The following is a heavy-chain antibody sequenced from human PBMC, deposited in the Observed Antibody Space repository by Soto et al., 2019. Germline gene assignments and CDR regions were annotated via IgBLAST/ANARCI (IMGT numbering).Heavy chain of an antibody. V-gene: IGHV3-48*02. D-gene: IGHD6-19*01. CDR1: GFVFSTYS. CDR3: ANQKIRFSVAGTLYGLGV. J-gene: IGHJ6*04. CDR2: ISSTSGTI. Sequence: GWSLRLSCEASGFVFSTYSMNLVRQAPGKGLEWISYISSTSGTIYYADSVKGRFTIFRDNAKNSLFLQMNGLRDDDTAVYYCANQKIRFSVAGTLYGLGVWGKGTKVTIS.